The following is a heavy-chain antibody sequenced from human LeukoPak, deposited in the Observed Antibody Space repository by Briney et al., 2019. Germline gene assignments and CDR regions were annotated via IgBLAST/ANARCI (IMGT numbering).Heavy chain of an antibody. Sequence: GGSLSLSCAASGFTFKNYALSWVRQAPGKGLEWVSVISGSGGTTYYADSVKGRFTISRDNSKNTVFLQMNSLRAGDTAVYYCARQAYTTMAYIDYWGQGTPVTVSS. V-gene: IGHV3-23*01. J-gene: IGHJ4*02. CDR2: ISGSGGTT. CDR3: ARQAYTTMAYIDY. D-gene: IGHD5-18*01. CDR1: GFTFKNYA.